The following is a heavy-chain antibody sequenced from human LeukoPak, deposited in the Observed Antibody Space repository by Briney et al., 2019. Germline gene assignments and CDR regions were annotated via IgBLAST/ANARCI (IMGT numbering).Heavy chain of an antibody. J-gene: IGHJ4*02. CDR1: GGSFSGYY. D-gene: IGHD5-18*01. V-gene: IGHV4-34*01. Sequence: SETLSLTCAVYGGSFSGYYWSWIRQPPGKGLEWIGETNHSGSTNYNPSLKSRVTISVDTSKNQFSLKLSSVTAADTAVYYCARRLMGYSYGFLDYWGQGTLVTVSS. CDR3: ARRLMGYSYGFLDY. CDR2: TNHSGST.